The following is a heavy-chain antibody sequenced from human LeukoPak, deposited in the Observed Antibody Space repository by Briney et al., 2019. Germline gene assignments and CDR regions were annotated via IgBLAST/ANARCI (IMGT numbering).Heavy chain of an antibody. CDR3: ARDASNYYDSSGYYP. CDR2: INPNSGGT. V-gene: IGHV1-2*02. CDR1: GYTFTGYY. J-gene: IGHJ5*02. Sequence: ASVKVSCKASGYTFTGYYMHWVRQAPGQGLEWMGWINPNSGGTNYAQKFQGRVTMTRDTSISTAYMELSRLRSDDTAVYYCARDASNYYDSSGYYPWGQGTLVTVSS. D-gene: IGHD3-22*01.